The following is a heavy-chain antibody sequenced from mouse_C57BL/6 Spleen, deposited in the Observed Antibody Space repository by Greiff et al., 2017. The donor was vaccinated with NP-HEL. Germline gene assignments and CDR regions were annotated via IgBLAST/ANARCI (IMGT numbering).Heavy chain of an antibody. CDR1: GYTFTSYT. Sequence: QVHVKQSGAELARPGASVKMSCKASGYTFTSYTMHWVKQRPGQGLEWIGYINPSSGYTKYNQKFKDKATLTADKSSSTAYMQLSSLTSEDSAVYYCSRNYEGYYAMDYWGQGTSVTVSS. V-gene: IGHV1-4*01. D-gene: IGHD1-1*01. CDR3: SRNYEGYYAMDY. J-gene: IGHJ4*01. CDR2: INPSSGYT.